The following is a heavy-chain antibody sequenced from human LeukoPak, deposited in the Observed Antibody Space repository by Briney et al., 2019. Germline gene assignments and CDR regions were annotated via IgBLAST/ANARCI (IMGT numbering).Heavy chain of an antibody. CDR2: ISGSGGST. CDR3: AKDTHYGYSGGFDY. Sequence: GGSLRLSCAASAFTVSSNYMSWVRQAPGKGLEWVSAISGSGGSTYYADSVKGRFTISRDNSKNTLYLQMNSLRAEDTAVYYCAKDTHYGYSGGFDYWGQGTLVTVSS. V-gene: IGHV3-23*01. CDR1: AFTVSSNY. D-gene: IGHD2-21*01. J-gene: IGHJ4*02.